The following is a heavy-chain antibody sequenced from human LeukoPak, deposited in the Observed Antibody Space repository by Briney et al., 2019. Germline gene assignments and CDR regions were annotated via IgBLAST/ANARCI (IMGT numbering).Heavy chain of an antibody. V-gene: IGHV3-74*01. CDR2: INTDGSST. D-gene: IGHD3-10*01. CDR1: GFTFSSYW. J-gene: IGHJ4*02. CDR3: ARAGTVGWDIDY. Sequence: GGSLRFSCAASGFTFSSYWMHWVRQAPGKGLVWVSRINTDGSSTSYADSVKGRFTISRDNAKNTLYLQMNSLRAEDTAVYYCARAGTVGWDIDYWGEGTLVSVSS.